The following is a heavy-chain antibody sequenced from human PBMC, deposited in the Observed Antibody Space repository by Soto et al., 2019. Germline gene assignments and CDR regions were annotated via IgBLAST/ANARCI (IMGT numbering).Heavy chain of an antibody. Sequence: QSQTLSLTCAISGDSVSSNSAAWNWIRQSPSRGLEWLGRTYYRAKWYNDYAVSVKSRITINPDTSKNQFSLQLNSVTPEDTAVYYCARSTEYSSSWYYYYYGMDVWGQGTTVTGSS. CDR2: TYYRAKWYN. D-gene: IGHD6-13*01. V-gene: IGHV6-1*01. J-gene: IGHJ6*02. CDR1: GDSVSSNSAA. CDR3: ARSTEYSSSWYYYYYGMDV.